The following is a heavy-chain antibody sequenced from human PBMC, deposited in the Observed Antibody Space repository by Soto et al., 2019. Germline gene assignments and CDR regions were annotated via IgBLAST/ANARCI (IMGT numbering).Heavy chain of an antibody. J-gene: IGHJ5*02. CDR3: ARDTPTYYYDSSGGGNWFDP. V-gene: IGHV1-18*04. CDR1: CYTFTSYG. Sequence: SGKVSFKAPCYTFTSYGISWVRQAPGQGLEWMGWISAYNGNTNYAQKLQGRVTMTTDTSTSTAYMELRSLRSDDTAVYYCARDTPTYYYDSSGGGNWFDPWGQGTLVTVSS. CDR2: ISAYNGNT. D-gene: IGHD3-22*01.